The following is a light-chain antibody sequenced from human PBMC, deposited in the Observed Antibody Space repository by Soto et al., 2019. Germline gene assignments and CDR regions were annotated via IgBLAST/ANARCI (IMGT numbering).Light chain of an antibody. CDR2: GAS. CDR1: QSVSSSY. V-gene: IGKV3-20*01. CDR3: KQYGSPPIT. J-gene: IGKJ5*01. Sequence: EIVWTQAPGTLSLSPGERATLSCRASQSVSSSYLAWYQQQPGQAHRLLIYGASSRPTGIPDRFRGSGSGTDVTLTISRLETEDFEVNSCKQYGSPPITFGQGTRWR.